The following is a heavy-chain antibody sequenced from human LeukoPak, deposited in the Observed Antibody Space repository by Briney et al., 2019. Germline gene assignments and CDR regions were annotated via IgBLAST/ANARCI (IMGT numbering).Heavy chain of an antibody. Sequence: SGTLSLTCTVSGDSISRFFWTWIRQPPGKGLEWIGYIYYSGDTNYNPSLKSRVTMSMDKSENQFSLRLTSVTAADTAVYYCARGGITDSFDIWGRGTLVTVSS. V-gene: IGHV4-59*01. CDR2: IYYSGDT. D-gene: IGHD1-14*01. J-gene: IGHJ3*02. CDR3: ARGGITDSFDI. CDR1: GDSISRFF.